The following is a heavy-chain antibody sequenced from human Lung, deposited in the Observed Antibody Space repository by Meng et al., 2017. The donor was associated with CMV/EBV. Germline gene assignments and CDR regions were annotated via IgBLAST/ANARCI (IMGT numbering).Heavy chain of an antibody. Sequence: GESLKISCAGSGFTISNAKISWVRQAPGKGLEWVARIKPTTEHETIDYAAPVEGRFTISRDDSRNTVYLQMNSLKSEDTAVYFCTTVNWNYYDYWGQGTVVXVSS. CDR1: GFTISNAK. J-gene: IGHJ4*02. D-gene: IGHD1-1*01. CDR2: IKPTTEHETI. CDR3: TTVNWNYYDY. V-gene: IGHV3-15*01.